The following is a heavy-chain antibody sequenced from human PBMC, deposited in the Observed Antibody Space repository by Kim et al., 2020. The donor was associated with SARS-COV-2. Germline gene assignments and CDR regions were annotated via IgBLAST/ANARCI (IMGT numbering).Heavy chain of an antibody. CDR2: INPSGGST. CDR3: ARDLRGYSYGPGGWGYYYYGMDV. V-gene: IGHV1-46*01. CDR1: GYTFTSYY. J-gene: IGHJ6*02. Sequence: ASVKVSCKASGYTFTSYYMHWVRQAPGQGLEWMGIINPSGGSTSYAQKFQGRVTMTRDTSTSTVYMELSSLRSEDTAVYYCARDLRGYSYGPGGWGYYYYGMDVWGQGTTVTVSS. D-gene: IGHD5-18*01.